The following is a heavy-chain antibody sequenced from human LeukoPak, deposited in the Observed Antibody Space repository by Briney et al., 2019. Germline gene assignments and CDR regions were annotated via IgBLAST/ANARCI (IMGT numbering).Heavy chain of an antibody. CDR3: ARLYGDSDYFDY. J-gene: IGHJ4*02. D-gene: IGHD4-17*01. Sequence: SETLSLTCTVSGGSISSSSYYWGWIRQPPGKGLEWIGSIYYSGSTYYNPSLKSRVTISVDTSKNQLSLKLSSVTAADTAVYYCARLYGDSDYFDYWGQGTLVTVSS. V-gene: IGHV4-39*01. CDR1: GGSISSSSYY. CDR2: IYYSGST.